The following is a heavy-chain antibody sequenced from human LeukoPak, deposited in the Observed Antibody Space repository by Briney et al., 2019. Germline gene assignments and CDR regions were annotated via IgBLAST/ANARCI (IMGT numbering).Heavy chain of an antibody. V-gene: IGHV4-4*07. CDR2: IYTSGST. CDR1: GGSISSYY. D-gene: IGHD1-26*01. CDR3: AREIPLVGATDY. Sequence: SETLSLNFTGSGGSISSYYWSWIRQPAGKGLEWIGRIYTSGSTNYNPSLQSRVTMSVDTSKNQFSLKLSSVTAADTAVYYCAREIPLVGATDYWGQGTLVTVSS. J-gene: IGHJ4*02.